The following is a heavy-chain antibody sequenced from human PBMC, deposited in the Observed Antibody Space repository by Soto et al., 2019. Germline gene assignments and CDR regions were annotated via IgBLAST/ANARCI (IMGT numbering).Heavy chain of an antibody. V-gene: IGHV3-23*01. CDR2: ITLSGGST. CDR3: ARYGGGGTCYYAFDM. D-gene: IGHD2-15*01. J-gene: IGHJ3*02. CDR1: GFTFNTYP. Sequence: DVQLLESGGGLVQPGGSLRLSCAASGFTFNTYPMSWVRQAPGKGLEWVSAITLSGGSTYFADSVKGRFTISRDNSKNTRYRQMSSLRAEDTAVYYCARYGGGGTCYYAFDMWGQGTMVTVSS.